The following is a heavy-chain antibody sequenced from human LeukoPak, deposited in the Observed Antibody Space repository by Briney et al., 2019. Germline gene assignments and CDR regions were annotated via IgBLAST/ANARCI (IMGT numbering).Heavy chain of an antibody. D-gene: IGHD3-10*01. CDR1: GFTFSSYA. J-gene: IGHJ4*02. Sequence: GGSLRLSCAASGFTFSSYAMHWVRQAPGKGLEWVAVISYDGSNKYYADSVKGRFTISRDNSKNTLYLQMNSLRAEDTAVYYCARDDYYGSGSYYKAGHVPFDYWGQGTLVTVSS. V-gene: IGHV3-30*04. CDR3: ARDDYYGSGSYYKAGHVPFDY. CDR2: ISYDGSNK.